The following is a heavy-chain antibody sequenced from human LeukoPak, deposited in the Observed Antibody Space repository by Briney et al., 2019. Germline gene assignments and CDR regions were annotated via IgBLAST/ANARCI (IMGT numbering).Heavy chain of an antibody. CDR2: IYHSGST. J-gene: IGHJ5*02. CDR3: ARWGNYGDYTNWFDP. Sequence: PSETLSLTCAVSGYSISSGYYWSWIRQPPGKGLEWIGSIYHSGSTYYNPSLKSRVTISVDTSKNQFSLKLSSVTAADTAVYYCARWGNYGDYTNWFDPWGQGTLVTVSS. CDR1: GYSISSGYY. D-gene: IGHD4-17*01. V-gene: IGHV4-38-2*01.